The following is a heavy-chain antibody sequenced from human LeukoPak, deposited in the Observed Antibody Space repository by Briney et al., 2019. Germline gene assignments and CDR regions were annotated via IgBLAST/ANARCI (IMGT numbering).Heavy chain of an antibody. V-gene: IGHV4-61*01. J-gene: IGHJ6*02. CDR3: ARDYIVVPDDYYYYGMDV. CDR1: GGSVSSGSYY. D-gene: IGHD2-2*01. Sequence: NPSETLSLTCTVSGGSVSSGSYYWSWIRQPPGKGLEWIGYIYYSGSTNYNPSLKSRVTISVDTSKNQFSLKLSSVTAADTAVYYCARDYIVVPDDYYYYGMDVWGQGTTVTVSS. CDR2: IYYSGST.